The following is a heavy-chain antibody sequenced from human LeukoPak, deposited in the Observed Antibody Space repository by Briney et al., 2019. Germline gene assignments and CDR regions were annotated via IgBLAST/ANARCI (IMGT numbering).Heavy chain of an antibody. CDR2: IYYGGST. D-gene: IGHD3-3*01. CDR1: GGSISSYY. CDR3: ARGFTRFLDY. J-gene: IGHJ4*02. V-gene: IGHV4-59*08. Sequence: SETLSLTCTVSGGSISSYYWSWIRQPPGKGLEWIGYIYYGGSTNYNPSLKSRVTISVDTSKNQFSLKLSSVTAADTAVYYCARGFTRFLDYWGQGTLVTVSS.